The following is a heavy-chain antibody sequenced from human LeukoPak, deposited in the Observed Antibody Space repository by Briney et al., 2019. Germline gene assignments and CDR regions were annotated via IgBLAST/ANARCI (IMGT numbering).Heavy chain of an antibody. J-gene: IGHJ5*02. CDR3: ARGQQIGWYGSSAVWFDP. D-gene: IGHD6-19*01. Sequence: SETLSLTCTVSGGSISSYYWSWIRQPPGKGLEWIGYFYYSGSTNYNPSLKSRVTISVDTSKNQFSLKLSSVTAADTAVYYCARGQQIGWYGSSAVWFDPWGQGTLVTVSS. V-gene: IGHV4-59*01. CDR2: FYYSGST. CDR1: GGSISSYY.